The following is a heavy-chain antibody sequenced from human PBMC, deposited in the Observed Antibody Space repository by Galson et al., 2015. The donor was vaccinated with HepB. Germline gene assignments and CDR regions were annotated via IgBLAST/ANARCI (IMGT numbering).Heavy chain of an antibody. D-gene: IGHD5-18*01. V-gene: IGHV1-69*02. Sequence: SVKVSCKASGGTFSSYTISWVRQAPGQGLEWMGRIIPILGIADYAQKFQGRVTITADKSTSTAYMKLSSLRSEDTAVYYCARRVRGTAMPLLWGQGTLVTVSS. CDR1: GGTFSSYT. CDR3: ARRVRGTAMPLL. CDR2: IIPILGIA. J-gene: IGHJ4*02.